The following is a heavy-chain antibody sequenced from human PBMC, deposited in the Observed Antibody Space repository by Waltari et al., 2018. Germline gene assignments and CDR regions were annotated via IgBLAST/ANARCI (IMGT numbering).Heavy chain of an antibody. CDR1: GGSISSYY. J-gene: IGHJ3*02. Sequence: QVQLQESGPGLVKPSETLSLTCTVSGGSISSYYWSWIRQPPGKGLEWIGYIYYSGSTNYNPSLKSRVTISVDTSKNQFSLKLSSVTAADTAVYYCATLVRGYSYGSDAFDIWGQGTMVTVSS. D-gene: IGHD5-18*01. CDR3: ATLVRGYSYGSDAFDI. CDR2: IYYSGST. V-gene: IGHV4-59*01.